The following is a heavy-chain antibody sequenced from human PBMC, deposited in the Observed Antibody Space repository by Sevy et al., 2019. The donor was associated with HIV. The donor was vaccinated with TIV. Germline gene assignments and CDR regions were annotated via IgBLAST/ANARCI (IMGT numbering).Heavy chain of an antibody. CDR3: ARMAADSDSYCRSTSCYRPTPWFDP. D-gene: IGHD2-2*01. Sequence: SETLSLTCTVSGGSISSGGYYWSWIRQHPGKGLEWIGYIYYSGSTYYNPSLKSRVTISVDTSKNQFSLKLSSVTAADTAVYYCARMAADSDSYCRSTSCYRPTPWFDPWGQGTLVTVSS. V-gene: IGHV4-31*03. CDR2: IYYSGST. CDR1: GGSISSGGYY. J-gene: IGHJ5*02.